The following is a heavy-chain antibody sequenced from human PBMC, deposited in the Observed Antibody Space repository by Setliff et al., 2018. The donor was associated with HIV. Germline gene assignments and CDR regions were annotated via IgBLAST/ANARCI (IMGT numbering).Heavy chain of an antibody. V-gene: IGHV3-7*03. CDR2: IKKDGSEK. J-gene: IGHJ4*02. CDR1: GFPFSNFW. D-gene: IGHD1-1*01. CDR3: TIGHYTGSSG. Sequence: QTGGSLRLSCAVSGFPFSNFWMNWVRRAPGKGLEWVANIKKDGSEKHYVDSVKGRFTISRDNAKNSLFLQMSSLRVEDTAVYYCTIGHYTGSSGWGQGTLVTVSS.